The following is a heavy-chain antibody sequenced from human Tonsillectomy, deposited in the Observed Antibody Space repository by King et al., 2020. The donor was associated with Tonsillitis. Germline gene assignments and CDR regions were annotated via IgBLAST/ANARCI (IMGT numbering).Heavy chain of an antibody. CDR3: VRDLTVCHCSGGRFYGYCRDV. D-gene: IGHD2-15*01. CDR2: IKHDGSEK. J-gene: IGHJ6*02. Sequence: VQLVESGGGLVRPGGSLRLSCAASGFTFSSYWMSWVRQAPGKGLEWVANIKHDGSEKYYVDSVKGRFTISRDNAKNSLYLQMNSLRAEDTAVYYCVRDLTVCHCSGGRFYGYCRDVWGRGTTVTVS. V-gene: IGHV3-7*01. CDR1: GFTFSSYW.